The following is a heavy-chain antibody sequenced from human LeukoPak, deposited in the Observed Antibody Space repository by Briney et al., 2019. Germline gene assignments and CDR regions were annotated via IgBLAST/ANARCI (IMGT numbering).Heavy chain of an antibody. V-gene: IGHV4-59*01. CDR3: ARGFNYDFWSGSPMDV. CDR2: IYYSGST. J-gene: IGHJ6*03. D-gene: IGHD3-3*01. CDR1: GGSISSYY. Sequence: KPSETLSLTCTVSGGSISSYYWSWIRQPPGKGLEWIGYIYYSGSTSYNPSLKSRVTISVDTSKNQFSLKMSSVTAADTAVYYCARGFNYDFWSGSPMDVWGKGTTVTVSS.